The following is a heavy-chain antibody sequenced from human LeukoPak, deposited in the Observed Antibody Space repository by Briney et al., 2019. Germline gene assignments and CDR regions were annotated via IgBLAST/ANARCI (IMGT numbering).Heavy chain of an antibody. Sequence: GESLKISCKGSGQSFTNYWIGWVRQMPGKGREWMGIIYPGDSDTRYSPSLQGQVTFSADKTISTAYLQWSTLKASDTAMYYCARQGPSQAFDVWGPGTMVTVSS. CDR2: IYPGDSDT. CDR1: GQSFTNYW. CDR3: ARQGPSQAFDV. J-gene: IGHJ3*01. V-gene: IGHV5-51*01.